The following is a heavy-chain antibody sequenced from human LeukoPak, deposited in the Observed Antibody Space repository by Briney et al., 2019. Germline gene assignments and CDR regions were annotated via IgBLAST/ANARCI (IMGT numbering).Heavy chain of an antibody. Sequence: PGGSLRLSCAASGFTFSSYSMNWVRQAPGKGLEWVSSISSSSSHIYYADSVKGRFTISRDNAKNTLYLQMNSLRAEDTAVYYCARDSDLDAFDIWGQGTMVTVSS. V-gene: IGHV3-21*01. J-gene: IGHJ3*02. CDR1: GFTFSSYS. CDR2: ISSSSSHI. CDR3: ARDSDLDAFDI.